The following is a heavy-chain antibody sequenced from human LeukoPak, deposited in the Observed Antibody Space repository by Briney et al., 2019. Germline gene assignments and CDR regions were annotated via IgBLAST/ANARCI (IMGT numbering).Heavy chain of an antibody. D-gene: IGHD1-26*01. J-gene: IGHJ6*02. CDR2: ISYDGSNK. CDR3: AKDYGELTYYYHGMDV. CDR1: GFTFSSYG. V-gene: IGHV3-30*18. Sequence: GSLRLSCAASGFTFSSYGMHWVRQAPGKGLEWVAVISYDGSNKYYADSVEGRFTISRDNSKNTLYLQMNSLRAEDTAVYYCAKDYGELTYYYHGMDVWGQGTTVTVSS.